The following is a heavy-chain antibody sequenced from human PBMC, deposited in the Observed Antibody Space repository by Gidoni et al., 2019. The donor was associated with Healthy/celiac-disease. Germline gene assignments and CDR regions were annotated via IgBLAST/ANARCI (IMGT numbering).Heavy chain of an antibody. CDR2: FDPEDGET. Sequence: QVQLVQSGAEVKKPGASVKVSCKVSGYSRTEVDMHGVRQAPGKGLEWMGGFDPEDGETIYAQKFQGRVTMTEDTSTDTAYMELSSLRSEDTAVYYCATDRGGSYPGQEAGAFDIWGQGTMVTVSS. V-gene: IGHV1-24*01. CDR1: GYSRTEVD. D-gene: IGHD1-26*01. J-gene: IGHJ3*02. CDR3: ATDRGGSYPGQEAGAFDI.